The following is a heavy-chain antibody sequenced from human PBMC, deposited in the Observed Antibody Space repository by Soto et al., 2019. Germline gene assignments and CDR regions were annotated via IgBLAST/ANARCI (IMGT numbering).Heavy chain of an antibody. D-gene: IGHD5-18*01. Sequence: PSETLSLTCSVSGGSTSSYYWSWIRQPPGKGLEWIGSIYYSGSTYYNPSLKSRVTISVDTSKNQFSLKLSSVTAADTAVYYCARGDTGFDYWGQGTLVTVS. J-gene: IGHJ4*02. CDR3: ARGDTGFDY. CDR2: IYYSGST. CDR1: GGSTSSYY. V-gene: IGHV4-59*01.